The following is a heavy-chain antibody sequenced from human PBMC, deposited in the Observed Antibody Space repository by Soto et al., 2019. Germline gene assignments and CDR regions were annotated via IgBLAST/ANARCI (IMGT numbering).Heavy chain of an antibody. J-gene: IGHJ3*02. CDR2: ISSSSSPI. CDR3: ARTNMILDAFDI. V-gene: IGHV3-48*01. CDR1: GFTFSSND. Sequence: EVQLVESGGGLVQPGGSLRLSCAAAGFTFSSNDMNWVRQAPGKGLEWVSYISSSSSPIYYADSVRGRFTISRAKAKNSLYLHMNSLRAEDTAVYYCARTNMILDAFDIWGQGTMVTVSS. D-gene: IGHD3-16*01.